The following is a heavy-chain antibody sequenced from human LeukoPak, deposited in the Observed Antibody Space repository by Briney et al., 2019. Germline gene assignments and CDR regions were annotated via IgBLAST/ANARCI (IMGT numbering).Heavy chain of an antibody. V-gene: IGHV3-11*01. J-gene: IGHJ4*02. Sequence: GGSLRLSCAASGFTFSKYAMSWVRQAPGKGLEWVSYISSSGSTIYYADSVKGRFTISRDNAKNSLYLQMNSLRAEDTAVYYCARQAVAGSTDYWGQGTLVTVSS. CDR2: ISSSGSTI. D-gene: IGHD6-19*01. CDR1: GFTFSKYA. CDR3: ARQAVAGSTDY.